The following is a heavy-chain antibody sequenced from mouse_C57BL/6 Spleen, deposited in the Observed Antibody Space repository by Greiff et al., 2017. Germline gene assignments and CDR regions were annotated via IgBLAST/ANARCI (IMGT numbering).Heavy chain of an antibody. CDR2: IHPNSGST. D-gene: IGHD1-1*02. V-gene: IGHV1-64*01. CDR1: GYTFTSYW. Sequence: QVHVKQPGAELVKPGASVKLSCKASGYTFTSYWMHWVKQRPGQGLEWIGMIHPNSGSTNYNEKFKSKATLTVDKSSSTAYMQLSSLTSEDSAVYYCARSHYVDYWGQGTTLTVSS. J-gene: IGHJ2*01. CDR3: ARSHYVDY.